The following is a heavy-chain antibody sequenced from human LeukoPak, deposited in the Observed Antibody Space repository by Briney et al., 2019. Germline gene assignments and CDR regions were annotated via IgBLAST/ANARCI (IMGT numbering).Heavy chain of an antibody. J-gene: IGHJ6*03. CDR1: GGSFSSLY. Sequence: LSEPLSLTCTVSGGSFSSLYWRWSPQPPGKTLECIGNVSKSGSTSYNPSLKSRVTISLDTSKNQFSLKLSSVTAADTAVYYCARVISPESYYYFTNYYYLDVWGKGTTVTVSS. D-gene: IGHD3-10*01. CDR2: VSKSGST. CDR3: ARVISPESYYYFTNYYYLDV. V-gene: IGHV4-59*11.